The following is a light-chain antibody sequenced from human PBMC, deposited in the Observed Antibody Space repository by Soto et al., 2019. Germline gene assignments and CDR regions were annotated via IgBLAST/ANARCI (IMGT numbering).Light chain of an antibody. CDR1: SSNIGAGYA. CDR3: QAYDSSLSGSV. J-gene: IGLJ3*02. V-gene: IGLV1-40*01. CDR2: GNS. Sequence: QAVVTQPPSVSGVTEQRVTISCTGSSSNIGAGYAGHWYQQLPGTAPKLLNYGNSNRPSGLPDRFSGSMSGTSASLAITGLQADDEDDYYCQAYDSSLSGSVLGGGTKHTAL.